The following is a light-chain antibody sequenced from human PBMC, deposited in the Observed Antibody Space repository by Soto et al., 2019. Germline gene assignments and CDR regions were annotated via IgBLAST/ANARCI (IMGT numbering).Light chain of an antibody. CDR3: SSYTGSSTLLV. V-gene: IGLV2-14*01. J-gene: IGLJ1*01. CDR2: EVS. CDR1: SSDVGGYNY. Sequence: QSALTQPASVSGSPGQSITISCTGTSSDVGGYNYVSWYQQHPGKAPKLMIYEVSNRPSGVSNRFSGSKSGNTASLTISGRQAEDEADYYCSSYTGSSTLLVFGTGTKLTVL.